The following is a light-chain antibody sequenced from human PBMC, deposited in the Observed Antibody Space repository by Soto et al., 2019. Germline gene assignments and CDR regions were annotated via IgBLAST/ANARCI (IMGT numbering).Light chain of an antibody. J-gene: IGKJ1*01. CDR2: GAS. CDR3: QQDGGSPRT. V-gene: IGKV3-20*01. Sequence: IVLTQSPGTLSLSPGERATLSCRASQSVTKSLAWYQQKPGQAPRLLIYGASSRATGIPDRFSGSGSGTDFTLTISRLEPEDFAVYYCQQDGGSPRTFGQGTKVDIK. CDR1: QSVTKS.